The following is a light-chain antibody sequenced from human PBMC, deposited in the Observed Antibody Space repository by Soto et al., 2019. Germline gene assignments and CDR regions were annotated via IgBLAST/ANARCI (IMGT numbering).Light chain of an antibody. CDR3: QQYNNWAFT. CDR1: QIVSNS. CDR2: DAS. J-gene: IGKJ2*01. V-gene: IGKV3-15*01. Sequence: EIVMTQSPATLSVSPGERVTLSCRASQIVSNSLAWYQQNPGQAPRLLIYDASNRAIGITARFSGSGSGTELTLTISSLQSEDFAVYYCQQYNNWAFTFGQGTKLEIK.